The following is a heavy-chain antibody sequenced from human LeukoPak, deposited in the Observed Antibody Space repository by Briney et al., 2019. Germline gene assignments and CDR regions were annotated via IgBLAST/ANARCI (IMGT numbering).Heavy chain of an antibody. V-gene: IGHV4-39*01. J-gene: IGHJ4*02. CDR1: GGSISSTIYY. CDR2: IDYSGST. D-gene: IGHD3-10*01. Sequence: PSETLPLTCTVSGGSISSTIYYWGWIRQPPGKGLGWIGSIDYSGSTYYNPSLKSRVTISVDTSKNQFSLNLSSVTAADTAVYYCARYVVYGSGKYYFDYWGQGTLVTVSS. CDR3: ARYVVYGSGKYYFDY.